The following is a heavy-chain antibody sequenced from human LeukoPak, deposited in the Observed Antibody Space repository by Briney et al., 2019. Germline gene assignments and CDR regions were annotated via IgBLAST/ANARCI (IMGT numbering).Heavy chain of an antibody. V-gene: IGHV3-74*01. CDR1: GLTFSDYW. CDR3: ARDMDSSGYFTY. Sequence: GGSLRLSCAASGLTFSDYWMSWVRQAPGKGLVWVSRINTDGSSTSYADSVKGRFTISRDNAKNTLYLQMNSLRAEDTAVYYCARDMDSSGYFTYWGQGTLVTVSS. J-gene: IGHJ4*02. D-gene: IGHD3-22*01. CDR2: INTDGSST.